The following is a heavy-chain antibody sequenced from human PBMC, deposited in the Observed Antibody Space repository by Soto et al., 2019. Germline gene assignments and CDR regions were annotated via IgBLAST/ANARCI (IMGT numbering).Heavy chain of an antibody. D-gene: IGHD3-3*01. CDR1: GYTFINKD. CDR2: MDVRNDHT. V-gene: IGHV1-8*01. CDR3: PRMDFWTSYDKRASWFEP. Sequence: VQLVQSGATVKSPGASVKVSCKASGYTFINKDITWVRQAAGQGLERMGWMDVRNDHTVYSQKFKGRGTMNRNTSIDTAYKELIGLRPKYKAMYYCPRMDFWTSYDKRASWFEPWGQGPLVTVSA. J-gene: IGHJ5*02.